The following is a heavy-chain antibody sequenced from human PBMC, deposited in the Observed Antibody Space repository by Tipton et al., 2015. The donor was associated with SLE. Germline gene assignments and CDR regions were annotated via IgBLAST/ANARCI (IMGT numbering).Heavy chain of an antibody. CDR3: ASGSGSYYYYGSGSYKEGFDY. Sequence: SLRLFCAASGFTFSSYAMHWVRQAPGKGLEWVAVISYDGSNKYYADSVKGRFTISRDNSKNTLYLQMNSLRAEDTAVYYCASGSGSYYYYGSGSYKEGFDYWGQGTLVTVSS. CDR2: ISYDGSNK. V-gene: IGHV3-30-3*01. D-gene: IGHD3-10*01. CDR1: GFTFSSYA. J-gene: IGHJ4*02.